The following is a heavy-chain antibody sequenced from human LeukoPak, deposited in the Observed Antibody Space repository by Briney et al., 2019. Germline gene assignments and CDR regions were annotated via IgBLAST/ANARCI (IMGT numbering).Heavy chain of an antibody. V-gene: IGHV4-59*01. CDR1: GGSISSYY. CDR3: ARVFGYCSGGSCDNYFDY. Sequence: PSETLSLTCTVSGGSISSYYWSWIRQPPGKGLEWIGYINYSGSTNYNPSLKSRVTISVDTSKNQFSLKLSSVTAADTAVYYCARVFGYCSGGSCDNYFDYWGQGTLVTVSS. D-gene: IGHD2-15*01. CDR2: INYSGST. J-gene: IGHJ4*02.